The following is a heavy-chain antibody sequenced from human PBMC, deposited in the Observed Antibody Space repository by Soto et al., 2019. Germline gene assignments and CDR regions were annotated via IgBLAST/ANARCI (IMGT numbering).Heavy chain of an antibody. V-gene: IGHV4-39*01. CDR2: IYYSGNT. CDR3: ASIAAPGTTHFDF. J-gene: IGHJ4*02. CDR1: GSSLGSSSYY. D-gene: IGHD6-13*01. Sequence: SETLSLTCTVAGSSLGSSSYYWGWIRQSPGKGLEWIGNIYYSGNTFYNPSLKSRVTISVDTSKNQFYLHLRSVTAADTAIFYCASIAAPGTTHFDFWGQGTLVTVSS.